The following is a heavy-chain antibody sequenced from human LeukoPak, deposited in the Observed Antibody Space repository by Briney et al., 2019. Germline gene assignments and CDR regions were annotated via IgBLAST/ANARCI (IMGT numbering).Heavy chain of an antibody. CDR2: IYYSGST. Sequence: SETLSLTCTVSGGSISSSSYYWGWIRQPPGKGLEWIGSIYYSGSTYYNPSLKSRVTISVDTSKNQFSLKLSSVTAADTAVYYCARGDLYFDYWGQGTLVTVSS. CDR3: ARGDLYFDY. J-gene: IGHJ4*02. V-gene: IGHV4-39*01. CDR1: GGSISSSSYY. D-gene: IGHD3-10*01.